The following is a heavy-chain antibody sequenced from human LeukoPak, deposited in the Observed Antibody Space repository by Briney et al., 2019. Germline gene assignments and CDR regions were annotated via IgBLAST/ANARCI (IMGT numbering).Heavy chain of an antibody. CDR1: GFTFSSYD. Sequence: GGSLRLSCAASGFTFSSYDMHWVRQAPGKGLEWVAVISYDGSNKYYADSVKGRFAISRDNSKNTVYLQMNSLRVEDTAVYYCARASTPFADYWGQGTLVTVSS. D-gene: IGHD2-2*01. CDR3: ARASTPFADY. CDR2: ISYDGSNK. J-gene: IGHJ4*02. V-gene: IGHV3-30*09.